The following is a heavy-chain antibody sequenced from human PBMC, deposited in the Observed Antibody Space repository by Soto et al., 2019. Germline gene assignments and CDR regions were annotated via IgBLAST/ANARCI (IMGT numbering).Heavy chain of an antibody. CDR1: GFTFSSYW. CDR3: ARDRYSYYDFWSGSLPYYYYGMDV. D-gene: IGHD3-3*01. Sequence: EVQLVESGGGLVQPGGSLRLSCAASGFTFSSYWMSWVRQAPGKGLEWVANIKQDGREKYYVDSVKGRFTISRDNAKNALYLQMNSLRAEDTAVYYCARDRYSYYDFWSGSLPYYYYGMDVWGQGTTVTVSS. J-gene: IGHJ6*02. CDR2: IKQDGREK. V-gene: IGHV3-7*01.